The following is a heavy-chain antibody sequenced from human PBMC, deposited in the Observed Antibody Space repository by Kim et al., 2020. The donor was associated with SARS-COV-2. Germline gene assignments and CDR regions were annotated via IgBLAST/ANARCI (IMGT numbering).Heavy chain of an antibody. V-gene: IGHV5-10-1*01. CDR1: GYSFTSYW. CDR3: ARRDSSSWSYYYYGMDV. Sequence: GESLKISCKGSGYSFTSYWISWVRQMPGKGLEWMGRIDPSDSYTNYSPSFQGHVTISADKSISTAYLQWSSLKASDTAMYYCARRDSSSWSYYYYGMDVWGQGTTVTVSS. J-gene: IGHJ6*02. D-gene: IGHD6-13*01. CDR2: IDPSDSYT.